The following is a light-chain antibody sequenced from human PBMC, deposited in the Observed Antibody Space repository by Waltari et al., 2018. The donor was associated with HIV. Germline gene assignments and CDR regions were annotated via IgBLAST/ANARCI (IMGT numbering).Light chain of an antibody. Sequence: QSVLTQPPSASGTPGPRVTISCSGSRSNIGSNPVNWYQQVQGTAPKLLIYSNNQRPSGFPDRFSGSKSGTSASLAISGLQSEDEVDYFCASWDDRLSGWVFGGGTKLTVL. CDR1: RSNIGSNP. CDR3: ASWDDRLSGWV. J-gene: IGLJ3*02. V-gene: IGLV1-44*01. CDR2: SNN.